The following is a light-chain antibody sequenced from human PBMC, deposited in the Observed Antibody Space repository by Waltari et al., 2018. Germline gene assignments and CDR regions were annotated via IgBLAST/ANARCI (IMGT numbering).Light chain of an antibody. CDR3: QSYDSSLSRTV. J-gene: IGLJ2*01. CDR2: GNN. V-gene: IGLV1-40*01. Sequence: QSVLTQPPSVSGAPGQRVTIPCTGSSSNIGAAYAVHWHRQLPPEAPKLLIYGNNIRSSGVPDRISGSRSGTSASLAITGLQAEDEGDYYCQSYDSSLSRTVFGGGTKLTVL. CDR1: SSNIGAAYA.